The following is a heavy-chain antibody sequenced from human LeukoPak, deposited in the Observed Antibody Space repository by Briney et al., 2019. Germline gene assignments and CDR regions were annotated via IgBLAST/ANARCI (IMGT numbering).Heavy chain of an antibody. V-gene: IGHV4-59*01. CDR3: ARGIAAAGTPDY. Sequence: SETLSLTCTVSGGSISSYYWSWIRQPPGKRLEWIGYIYYSGSTNYNPSLKSRVTISVDTSKNQFSLKLSSVTAADTAVYYCARGIAAAGTPDYWGQGTLVTVSS. CDR2: IYYSGST. D-gene: IGHD6-13*01. J-gene: IGHJ4*02. CDR1: GGSISSYY.